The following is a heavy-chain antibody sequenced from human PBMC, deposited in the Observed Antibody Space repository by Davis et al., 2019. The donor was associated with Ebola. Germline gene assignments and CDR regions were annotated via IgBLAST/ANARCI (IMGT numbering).Heavy chain of an antibody. CDR1: GYSFTSYW. V-gene: IGHV5-51*01. Sequence: GESLKISCKGSGYSFTSYWIGWVRQMPGKGLEWMGIIYPGDSDTRYSPSFQGQVTISADKSISTAYLQWSSLKASDTAMYYCARLGVCSGSSCADAFDIWGQGTMVTVSS. D-gene: IGHD2-15*01. CDR3: ARLGVCSGSSCADAFDI. CDR2: IYPGDSDT. J-gene: IGHJ3*02.